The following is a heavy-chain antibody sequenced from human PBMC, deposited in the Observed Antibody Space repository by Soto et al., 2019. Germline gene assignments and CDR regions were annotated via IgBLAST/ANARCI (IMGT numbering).Heavy chain of an antibody. Sequence: SETLSLTCTVSGGSISSYYWSWIRQPPGKGLEWIGYIYYSGSTNYNPSLKSRVTISVDTSKNRFSLKLSSVTAADTAVYYCARLGYSGYDYYYGMDVWGQGTTVTVSS. CDR1: GGSISSYY. V-gene: IGHV4-59*01. CDR3: ARLGYSGYDYYYGMDV. CDR2: IYYSGST. D-gene: IGHD5-12*01. J-gene: IGHJ6*02.